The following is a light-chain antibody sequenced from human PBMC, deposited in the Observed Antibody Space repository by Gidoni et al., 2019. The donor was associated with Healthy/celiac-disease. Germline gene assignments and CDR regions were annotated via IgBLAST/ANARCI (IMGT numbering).Light chain of an antibody. CDR1: QSVSSN. CDR2: GAS. CDR3: HQYNNWPPGG. Sequence: EIVMTQSPATLSVSPGERATLSCRPSQSVSSNLALYQQKPGPAPRLLIYGASTRATGIPSSFIGSLSVTAFTLTISSLQSEDFSVYYCHQYNNWPPGGFGQGTKVEIK. J-gene: IGKJ1*01. V-gene: IGKV3-15*01.